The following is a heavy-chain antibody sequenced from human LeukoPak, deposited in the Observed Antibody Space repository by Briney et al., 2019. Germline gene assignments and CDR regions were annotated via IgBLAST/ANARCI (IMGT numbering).Heavy chain of an antibody. CDR3: ARDWPLEMATITPFDY. CDR2: ISAYNGNT. Sequence: ASVKVSCKASGGTFSSYAISWVRQAPGQGLEWMGWISAYNGNTNYAQKLQGRVTMTTDTSTSTAYMELRSLRSDDTAVYYCARDWPLEMATITPFDYWGQGTLVTVSS. D-gene: IGHD5-24*01. V-gene: IGHV1-18*01. CDR1: GGTFSSYA. J-gene: IGHJ4*02.